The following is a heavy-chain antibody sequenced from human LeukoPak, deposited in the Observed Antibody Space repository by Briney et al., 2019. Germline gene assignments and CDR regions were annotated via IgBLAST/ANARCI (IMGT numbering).Heavy chain of an antibody. CDR3: ASPSGSFLAFYYGLDV. V-gene: IGHV1-69*05. J-gene: IGHJ6*02. Sequence: ASVKVSCKASGGTFSSYAISWVRQAPGQGLEWMGGIIPVFGTANYAQKFQGRVTITTDESTSTAYMELSSLRSEDTAVYYCASPSGSFLAFYYGLDVWGQGTTVAVSS. CDR1: GGTFSSYA. CDR2: IIPVFGTA. D-gene: IGHD1-26*01.